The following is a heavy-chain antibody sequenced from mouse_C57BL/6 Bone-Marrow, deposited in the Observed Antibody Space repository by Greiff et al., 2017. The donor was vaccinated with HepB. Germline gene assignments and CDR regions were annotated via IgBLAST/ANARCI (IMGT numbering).Heavy chain of an antibody. Sequence: VKLQESGPELVKPGASVKISCKASGYAFSSSWMNWVKQRPGKGLEWIGRIYPGDGDTNYNGKFKGKATLTADKSSSTAYMQLSSLTSEDSAVYFCARRRIYYGNLYAMDYWGQGTSVTVSS. CDR2: IYPGDGDT. J-gene: IGHJ4*01. CDR1: GYAFSSSW. CDR3: ARRRIYYGNLYAMDY. V-gene: IGHV1-82*01. D-gene: IGHD2-1*01.